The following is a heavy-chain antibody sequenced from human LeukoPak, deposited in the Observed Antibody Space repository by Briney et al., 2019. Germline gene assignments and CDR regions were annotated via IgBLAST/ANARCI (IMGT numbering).Heavy chain of an antibody. CDR1: GFTFSSYG. V-gene: IGHV3-30*02. CDR3: AKVLRFGEFWFDP. D-gene: IGHD3-10*01. Sequence: GGSLRLSCAASGFTFSSYGMHWVRQAPGKGLEWVAFIRYDGSNKYYADSVKGRFTISRDNAKNSLYLQMNSLRAEDTALYYCAKVLRFGEFWFDPWGQGTLVTVSS. CDR2: IRYDGSNK. J-gene: IGHJ5*02.